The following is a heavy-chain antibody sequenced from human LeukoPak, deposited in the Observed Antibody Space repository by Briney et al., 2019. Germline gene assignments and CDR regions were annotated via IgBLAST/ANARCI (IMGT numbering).Heavy chain of an antibody. V-gene: IGHV3-9*01. D-gene: IGHD6-19*01. Sequence: GRSLRLSCAASGFTFDDYAMHWVRQAPGKGLEWVSGISWNSGSIGYADSVKGRFTISRDNAKNSLYLQMNSLRAEDTALYYCAKDAVAVAGTGWFDPWGQGTLVTVSS. CDR2: ISWNSGSI. J-gene: IGHJ5*02. CDR1: GFTFDDYA. CDR3: AKDAVAVAGTGWFDP.